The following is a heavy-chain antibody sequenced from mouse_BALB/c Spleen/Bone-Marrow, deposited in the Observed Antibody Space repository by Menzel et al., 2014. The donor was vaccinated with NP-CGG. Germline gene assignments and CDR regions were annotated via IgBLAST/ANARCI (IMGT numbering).Heavy chain of an antibody. CDR3: ARYDYGVYFDY. CDR2: IDPANGNT. CDR1: GFNIKDTY. J-gene: IGHJ2*01. Sequence: EVNLVESGAELVKPGASVKLSRTASGFNIKDTYMHWVKQRPEQGLEWIGRIDPANGNTKYDPKFQGKATITADTSSNTAYLQLSSLTSEDTAVYYCARYDYGVYFDYWGQGTTLTVSS. D-gene: IGHD2-4*01. V-gene: IGHV14-3*02.